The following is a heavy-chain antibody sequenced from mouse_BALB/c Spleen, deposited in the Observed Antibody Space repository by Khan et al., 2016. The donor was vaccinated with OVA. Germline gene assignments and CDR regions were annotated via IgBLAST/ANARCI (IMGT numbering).Heavy chain of an antibody. D-gene: IGHD1-1*01. CDR3: ARKNYYGYAMDY. Sequence: VQLKESGPGLVKPSQSLSLTCTVTGYSITSDYAWDWIRQFPGNKLEWMAFISYGGSTSYHPTLKSRISITRDTSKNQFFLQLNSVTTEDTATYYCARKNYYGYAMDYWGQGTSVTVSS. J-gene: IGHJ4*01. CDR2: ISYGGST. V-gene: IGHV3-2*02. CDR1: GYSITSDYA.